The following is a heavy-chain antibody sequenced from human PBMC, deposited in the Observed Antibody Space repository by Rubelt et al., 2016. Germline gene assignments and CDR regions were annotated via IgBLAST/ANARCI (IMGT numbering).Heavy chain of an antibody. Sequence: EVQLVESGGGLVQPGGSLRLSCAASGFPFSDYSMNWVRQAPGKGLEWVSYISSSSSSIYYADSVKGRFSISRDNAKNSLYLQMNSLRAEDTAVYYCARAGRVTIFGVITWWGQGTLVTVSS. D-gene: IGHD3-3*01. J-gene: IGHJ4*02. CDR1: GFPFSDYS. CDR2: ISSSSSSI. V-gene: IGHV3-48*04. CDR3: ARAGRVTIFGVITW.